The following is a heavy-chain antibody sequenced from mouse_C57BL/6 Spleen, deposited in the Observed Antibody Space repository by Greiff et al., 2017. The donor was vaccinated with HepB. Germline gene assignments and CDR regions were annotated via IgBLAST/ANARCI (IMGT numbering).Heavy chain of an antibody. J-gene: IGHJ3*01. CDR2: IHPNSGST. V-gene: IGHV1-64*01. D-gene: IGHD2-4*01. Sequence: QVQLQQPGAELVKPGASVKLSCKASGYTFTSYWMHWVKQRPGQGLEWIGMIHPNSGSTNYNEKFKSKATLTVDKSSSTAYMQLSSLTSEDSAVYYCARSFSTLYDYDVGFAYWGQGTLVTVSA. CDR1: GYTFTSYW. CDR3: ARSFSTLYDYDVGFAY.